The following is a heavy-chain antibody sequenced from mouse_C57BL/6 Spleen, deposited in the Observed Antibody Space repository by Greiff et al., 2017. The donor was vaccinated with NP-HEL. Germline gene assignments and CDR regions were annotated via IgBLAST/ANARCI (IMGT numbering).Heavy chain of an antibody. CDR2: ISSGGSYT. J-gene: IGHJ3*01. CDR3: ARHEGYDYGYAY. CDR1: GFTFSSYG. V-gene: IGHV5-6*01. D-gene: IGHD2-4*01. Sequence: EVQGVESGGDLVKPGGSLKLSCAASGFTFSSYGMSWVRQTPDKRLEWVATISSGGSYTYYPDSVKGRFTISRDNAKNTLYLQMSSLKSEDTAMYYCARHEGYDYGYAYWGQGTLVTVSA.